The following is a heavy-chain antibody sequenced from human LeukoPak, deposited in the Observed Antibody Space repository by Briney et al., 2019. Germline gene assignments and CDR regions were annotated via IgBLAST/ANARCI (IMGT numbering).Heavy chain of an antibody. Sequence: GGSLRLSCAASGFTFSSYAMSWVRQAPGKGLEWVSAISGSGGSTYYADSVKGRFTISRDNSKNTLYLQMNSLRAEDTAVYYCALDDYGEYKAFDIWGQGTMVTVSS. J-gene: IGHJ3*02. CDR2: ISGSGGST. D-gene: IGHD4-17*01. CDR3: ALDDYGEYKAFDI. CDR1: GFTFSSYA. V-gene: IGHV3-23*01.